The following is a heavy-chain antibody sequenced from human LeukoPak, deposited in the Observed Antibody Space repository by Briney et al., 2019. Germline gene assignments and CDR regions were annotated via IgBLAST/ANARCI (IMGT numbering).Heavy chain of an antibody. J-gene: IGHJ4*02. D-gene: IGHD1-1*01. Sequence: SETLSLTCAVSGGSISSSNWWSWVRQPPGKGLEWIGEIYHSGSTNYNPSLKSRVTISVDKSKNQFSLKLSSVTAADTAVYYCATQKGTGAPRFDYWGQGTLVTVSS. CDR2: IYHSGST. CDR3: ATQKGTGAPRFDY. CDR1: GGSISSSNW. V-gene: IGHV4-4*02.